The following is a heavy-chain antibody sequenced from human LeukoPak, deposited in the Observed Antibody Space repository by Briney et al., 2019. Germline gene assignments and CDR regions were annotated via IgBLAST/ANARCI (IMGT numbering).Heavy chain of an antibody. V-gene: IGHV3-74*01. CDR1: GFTFSNYW. Sequence: GGSLRLSCAASGFTFSNYWMHWVRQAPGKGLVWVSRINSDGSSTSYADSVKGRFTISRDNAKNTLYLQMNSLRAEDTAVYYCAKMGCSGGSCYQYDAFDIWGQGTMVTVSS. CDR2: INSDGSST. CDR3: AKMGCSGGSCYQYDAFDI. J-gene: IGHJ3*02. D-gene: IGHD2-15*01.